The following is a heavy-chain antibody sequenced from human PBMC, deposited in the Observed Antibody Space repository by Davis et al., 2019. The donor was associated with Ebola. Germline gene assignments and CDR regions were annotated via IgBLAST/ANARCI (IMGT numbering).Heavy chain of an antibody. CDR1: GGSIRGYH. D-gene: IGHD1-26*01. J-gene: IGHJ4*02. CDR3: ARGGSWYCFDC. V-gene: IGHV4-59*01. Sequence: MPSETLSLTCSVSGGSIRGYHWTWIRQSPGKGLEWIGYIYDSGFTNYNPSLKNRVTLSIDTSKNQFSLKLSSVAAADTAVYYCARGGSWYCFDCWGQGTLVTVSS. CDR2: IYDSGFT.